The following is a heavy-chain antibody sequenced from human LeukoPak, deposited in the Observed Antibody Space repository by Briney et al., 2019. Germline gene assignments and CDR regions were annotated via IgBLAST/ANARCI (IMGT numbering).Heavy chain of an antibody. J-gene: IGHJ4*02. CDR3: ARGPLPYGYLDY. V-gene: IGHV3-53*01. CDR2: IYSGGST. Sequence: GGSLRLSCAASGFTVSSNYMSSVRQAPGKGLEWVSVIYSGGSTYYADSVKGRFTISRDNSKNTLFLQMNSLRAEDTAVYYCARGPLPYGYLDYWGQGTLVTVSS. CDR1: GFTVSSNY. D-gene: IGHD5-18*01.